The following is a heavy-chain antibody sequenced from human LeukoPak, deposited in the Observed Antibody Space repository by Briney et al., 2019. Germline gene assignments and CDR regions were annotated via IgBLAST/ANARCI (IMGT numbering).Heavy chain of an antibody. V-gene: IGHV4-4*07. D-gene: IGHD3-22*01. Sequence: SETLSLTCTVSGGSISSYYWSWIRQPAGKGLESIGHISTSGSTNYNPSLKSRVTISVDKSKNQFSLKLSSVTAADTAVYYCARDAYDSSGYSFDYWGQGTLVTVSS. CDR1: GGSISSYY. CDR3: ARDAYDSSGYSFDY. J-gene: IGHJ4*02. CDR2: ISTSGST.